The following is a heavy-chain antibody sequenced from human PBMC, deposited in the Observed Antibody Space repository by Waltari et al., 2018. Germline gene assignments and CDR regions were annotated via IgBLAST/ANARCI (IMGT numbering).Heavy chain of an antibody. V-gene: IGHV1-69*01. Sequence: QVQLVQSGAEVKKPGSSVKVSCKASGGTFSSYAISWVRQAPGQGLEWMGGIIPIFGTANYAQKFQGRVTITADESTSTAYMKLSSLRTENTAVYYCAGEVDCSGGSCPNWFDPWGQGTLVTVSS. CDR3: AGEVDCSGGSCPNWFDP. J-gene: IGHJ5*02. D-gene: IGHD2-15*01. CDR1: GGTFSSYA. CDR2: IIPIFGTA.